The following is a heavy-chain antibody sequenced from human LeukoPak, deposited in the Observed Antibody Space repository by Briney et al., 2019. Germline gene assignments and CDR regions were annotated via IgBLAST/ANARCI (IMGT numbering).Heavy chain of an antibody. J-gene: IGHJ4*02. V-gene: IGHV3-23*01. D-gene: IGHD3-3*01. CDR2: ISGDGGST. CDR1: GLTFSSHW. Sequence: PGGSLRLSCAASGLTFSSHWMHWVRQAPGKGLEWVSGISGDGGSTYYADSVKGRFTISRDNSKNTLYLQMNSLRAEDTAVYYCAKDPERFLSSYYFDYWGQGTLVTVSS. CDR3: AKDPERFLSSYYFDY.